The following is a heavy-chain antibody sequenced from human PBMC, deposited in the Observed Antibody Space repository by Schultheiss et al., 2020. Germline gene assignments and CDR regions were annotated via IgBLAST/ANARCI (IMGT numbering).Heavy chain of an antibody. CDR1: GFTFSSYA. CDR3: ARGAMYYYDSSGYRLPFDY. V-gene: IGHV3-48*04. D-gene: IGHD3-22*01. CDR2: ISSSSSTI. J-gene: IGHJ4*02. Sequence: GGSLRLSCAASGFTFSSYAMSWVRQAPGKGLEWVSYISSSSSTIYYADSVKGRFTISRDNAKNSLYLQMNSLRAEDTAVYYCARGAMYYYDSSGYRLPFDYWGQGTLVTVSA.